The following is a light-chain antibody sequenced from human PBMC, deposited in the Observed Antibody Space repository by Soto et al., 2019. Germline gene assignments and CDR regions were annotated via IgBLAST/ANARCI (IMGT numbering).Light chain of an antibody. CDR3: RLNGASPLFP. J-gene: IGKJ3*01. CDR1: QSVRSSY. Sequence: EVVLTQSPGTLSLSLGERATLSCRTSQSVRSSYVAWYQHKPGQAPRLLIFGASSRATGIPDRFSGSGSGTNFPLTISRLEPENLEVYTCRLNGASPLFPFGPGTKLDI. V-gene: IGKV3-20*01. CDR2: GAS.